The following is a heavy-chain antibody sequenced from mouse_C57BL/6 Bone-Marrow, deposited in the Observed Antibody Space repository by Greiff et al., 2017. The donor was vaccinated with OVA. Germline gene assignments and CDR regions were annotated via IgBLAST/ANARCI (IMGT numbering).Heavy chain of an antibody. J-gene: IGHJ2*01. V-gene: IGHV5-12*01. D-gene: IGHD2-3*01. CDR2: ISTGGGST. Sequence: EVKLMESGGGLVQPGGSLKLSCAASGFTFSDYYMYWVRQTPGKGLEWVAYISTGGGSTYYPDTVKGRFTISGDKAKNTLYLQMSRLKSEDTAMYYCARRGYDALDDWGQGTTLTVSS. CDR1: GFTFSDYY. CDR3: ARRGYDALDD.